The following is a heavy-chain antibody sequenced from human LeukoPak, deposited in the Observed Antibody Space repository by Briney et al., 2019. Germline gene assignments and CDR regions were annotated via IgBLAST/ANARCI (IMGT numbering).Heavy chain of an antibody. CDR1: GGSISSYY. Sequence: SETLSLTCTVSGGSISSYYWSWIRQPPGKGLEWIGYIYYSGGTNYNPSLKSRVTISVDTSKNQFSLKLSSVTAADTAVYYCARKRSWYFDLWGRGTLVTVSS. CDR2: IYYSGGT. V-gene: IGHV4-59*01. CDR3: ARKRSWYFDL. J-gene: IGHJ2*01.